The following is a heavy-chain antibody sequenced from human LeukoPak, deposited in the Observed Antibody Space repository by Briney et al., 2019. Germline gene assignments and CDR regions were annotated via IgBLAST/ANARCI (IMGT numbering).Heavy chain of an antibody. Sequence: SETLSLTCTVSGGSISSYYWSWIRQPPGEGLEWIGYIYTSGSTNYNPSLKSRVTISVDTSKNQFSLKLSSVTTADTAVYYCARALINYGSGNYYFDCWGQGTLVTVSS. V-gene: IGHV4-4*09. CDR1: GGSISSYY. J-gene: IGHJ4*02. CDR2: IYTSGST. D-gene: IGHD3-10*01. CDR3: ARALINYGSGNYYFDC.